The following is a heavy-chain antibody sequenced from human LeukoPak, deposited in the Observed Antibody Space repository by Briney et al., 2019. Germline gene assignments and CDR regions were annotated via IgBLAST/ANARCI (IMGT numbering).Heavy chain of an antibody. CDR2: ISAYNGNT. D-gene: IGHD2-2*02. CDR3: ARLIVVVPAAIRPPDY. Sequence: ASVKVSCKASGYTFTGYYIHWVRQAPGQGLEWMGWISAYNGNTNYAQKLQGRVTMTTDTSTSTAYMELRSLRSDDTAVYYCARLIVVVPAAIRPPDYWGQGTLVTVSS. J-gene: IGHJ4*02. CDR1: GYTFTGYY. V-gene: IGHV1-18*04.